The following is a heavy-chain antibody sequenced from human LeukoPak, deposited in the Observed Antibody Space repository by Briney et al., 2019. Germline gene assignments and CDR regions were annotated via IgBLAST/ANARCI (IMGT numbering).Heavy chain of an antibody. J-gene: IGHJ6*02. CDR1: GYTFTGYY. CDR2: INPNSGGT. D-gene: IGHD6-13*01. Sequence: ASVKVSCKASGYTFTGYYMHWVRQAPGQGLEWMGWINPNSGGTNYAQKFQGRVTMTRDTSISTAYMELSRLRSDDTAVYYCARDQGGSCSWSGEGYGMDVWGQGTTVTVSS. V-gene: IGHV1-2*02. CDR3: ARDQGGSCSWSGEGYGMDV.